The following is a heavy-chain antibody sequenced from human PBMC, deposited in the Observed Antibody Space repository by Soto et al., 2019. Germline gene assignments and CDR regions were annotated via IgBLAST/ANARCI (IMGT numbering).Heavy chain of an antibody. CDR2: VYYST. V-gene: IGHV4-59*08. J-gene: IGHJ2*01. Sequence: QVQLQESGPGLVKPSETLSLTCTVSGGSISSYYWSWIRQPPGKGLEWIGYVYYSTNYNPSLKSRVTISVDTSKNQFSLKLTSVTDAYTAVYYCARHVGGTNWYFDLWGRGTLVTVSS. D-gene: IGHD3-16*01. CDR3: ARHVGGTNWYFDL. CDR1: GGSISSYY.